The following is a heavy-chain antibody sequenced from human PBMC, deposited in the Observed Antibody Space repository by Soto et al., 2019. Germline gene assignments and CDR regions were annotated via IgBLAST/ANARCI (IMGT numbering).Heavy chain of an antibody. J-gene: IGHJ4*02. CDR3: ARDSLGDYYSDY. D-gene: IGHD3-3*01. CDR1: GGTFSSYT. CDR2: IIPILGIA. V-gene: IGHV1-69*04. Sequence: ASVKVSCKASGGTFSSYTISWVRQAPGQGLEWMGRIIPILGIANYAQKFQGRVTITADKSTSTAYMELSSLRSEDTAVYYCARDSLGDYYSDYWGQGTLVTVSS.